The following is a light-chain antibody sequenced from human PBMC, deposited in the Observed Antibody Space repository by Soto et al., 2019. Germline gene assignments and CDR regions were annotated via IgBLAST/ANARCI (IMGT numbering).Light chain of an antibody. CDR2: AAS. CDR1: QSISSY. J-gene: IGKJ5*01. V-gene: IGKV1-39*01. CDR3: QQSYARPIT. Sequence: DMQITHSPSSLSASLGYRFTISFRASQSISSYLNWYQQKPGKAPKLLIYAASSLQSGVPSRFSGSGSGTDFTLTISSLQPDDFGTYYCQQSYARPITFGQGTRLEIK.